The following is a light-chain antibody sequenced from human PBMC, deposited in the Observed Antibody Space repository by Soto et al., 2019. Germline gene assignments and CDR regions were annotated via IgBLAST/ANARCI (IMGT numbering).Light chain of an antibody. CDR2: DAS. V-gene: IGKV3-20*01. Sequence: EIVLTQSPGTLSLSPGERATLSCRASQSVSSNYLAWYQQKPGQAPRHLIYDASSRPTGIPDRFSGSGSGTDFTLTISRLEPEDFAVYYCQRYGNSPITFGQGTRLEIK. CDR1: QSVSSNY. J-gene: IGKJ5*01. CDR3: QRYGNSPIT.